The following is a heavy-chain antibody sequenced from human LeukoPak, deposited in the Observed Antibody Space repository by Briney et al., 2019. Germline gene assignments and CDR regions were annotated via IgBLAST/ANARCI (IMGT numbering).Heavy chain of an antibody. Sequence: GGSLRLSCAVSGFTFSSYWMHWVRQAPGKGLVGFSRINSDGSSVTYADSVKGRFTISRDNAKNTLYLQMNSLRVEDTAVYYCAREGRVSGYDFDCWGQGTLVTVSS. CDR3: AREGRVSGYDFDC. CDR1: GFTFSSYW. J-gene: IGHJ4*02. D-gene: IGHD5-12*01. CDR2: INSDGSSV. V-gene: IGHV3-74*03.